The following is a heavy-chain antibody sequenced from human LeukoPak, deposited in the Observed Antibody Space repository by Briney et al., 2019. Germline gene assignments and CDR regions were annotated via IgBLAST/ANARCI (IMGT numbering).Heavy chain of an antibody. CDR2: ISYDDTNK. D-gene: IGHD6-19*01. J-gene: IGHJ4*02. Sequence: GGSLRLSCAASGFTFSNYALHWVRQAPGKGLEWVAVISYDDTNKYYVDSVKGRFTISRDNSKNTLYLQMNSLRAEDTAVYYCAKQDDISEVYFDYWGQGTLVTVSS. CDR1: GFTFSNYA. V-gene: IGHV3-30*04. CDR3: AKQDDISEVYFDY.